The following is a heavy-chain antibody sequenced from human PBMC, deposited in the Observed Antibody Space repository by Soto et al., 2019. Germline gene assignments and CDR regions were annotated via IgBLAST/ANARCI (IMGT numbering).Heavy chain of an antibody. D-gene: IGHD1-1*01. J-gene: IGHJ5*02. CDR2: INPSGDST. CDR3: ARQLPGRYNWFDP. CDR1: GYTFTSYY. Sequence: QVQLVQSGAEVKKPGASVKISCKASGYTFTSYYMHWVRQAPGQGLEWMGIINPSGDSTNYAQKFQGRVTMTRDTSTSTVYMELSRLRSEDTSVYYCARQLPGRYNWFDPWGQGTLVTVSS. V-gene: IGHV1-46*01.